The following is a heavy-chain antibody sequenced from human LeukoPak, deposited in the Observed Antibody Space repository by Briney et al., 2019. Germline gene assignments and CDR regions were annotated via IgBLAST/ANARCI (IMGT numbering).Heavy chain of an antibody. CDR1: GGTFSSYA. J-gene: IGHJ5*02. CDR3: ARGVGMVVVPAVRNNWFDP. D-gene: IGHD2-2*01. V-gene: IGHV1-69*13. Sequence: SVKVSCKASGGTFSSYAISWVRQAPGQGLEWMGGIIPIFGTANYAQKFQGRVTITADESASTAYMELSSLRSEDTAVYYCARGVGMVVVPAVRNNWFDPWGQGTLVTVSS. CDR2: IIPIFGTA.